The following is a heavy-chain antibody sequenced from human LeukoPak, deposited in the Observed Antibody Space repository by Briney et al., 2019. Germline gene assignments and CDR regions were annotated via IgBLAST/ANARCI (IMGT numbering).Heavy chain of an antibody. CDR3: AKDLGYSSSWYVFDY. V-gene: IGHV3-23*01. J-gene: IGHJ4*02. CDR1: GFTFTSYG. CDR2: ISGSGGNT. Sequence: GGSLRLSCAASGFTFTSYGMSWVRQAPGKGLEWVSGISGSGGNTYYAEALTGRFTVSRDNSKNTLYLQMNSLRAEDTAVYYCAKDLGYSSSWYVFDYWGQGTLVTVSS. D-gene: IGHD6-13*01.